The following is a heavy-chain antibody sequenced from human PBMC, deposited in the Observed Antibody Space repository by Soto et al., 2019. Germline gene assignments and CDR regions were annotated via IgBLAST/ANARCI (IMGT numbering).Heavy chain of an antibody. D-gene: IGHD2-15*01. CDR2: ISSSGGYI. CDR1: GFIFSSYS. Sequence: EVQLVESGGGLVKPGESLRLSCAASGFIFSSYSMNWVRQAPGKGLEWVSSISSSGGYIHYADSVKGRFTISRDSAKNSLFLQMNSLRAEDTAVYYCSGGNTYWYFDLWCRGTLVTVSS. J-gene: IGHJ2*01. CDR3: SGGNTYWYFDL. V-gene: IGHV3-21*01.